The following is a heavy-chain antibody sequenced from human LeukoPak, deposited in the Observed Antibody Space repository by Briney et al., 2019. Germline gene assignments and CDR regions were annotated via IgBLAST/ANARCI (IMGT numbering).Heavy chain of an antibody. J-gene: IGHJ3*02. Sequence: PGGSLRLSCAASGFTFSSYGMHWVRQAPGKGLEWVAFIRYDGSNKYYADSVKGRFTISRDNSKNTLYLQMNSLRAEDTAVYYCAKDTVGYYDSSGYFGRPPNAFDIWGQGTMVTVSS. D-gene: IGHD3-22*01. CDR1: GFTFSSYG. CDR2: IRYDGSNK. CDR3: AKDTVGYYDSSGYFGRPPNAFDI. V-gene: IGHV3-30*02.